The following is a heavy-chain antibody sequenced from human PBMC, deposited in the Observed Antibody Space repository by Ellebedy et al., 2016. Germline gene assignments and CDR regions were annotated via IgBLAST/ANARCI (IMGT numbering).Heavy chain of an antibody. J-gene: IGHJ6*02. V-gene: IGHV1-18*04. Sequence: ASVKVSXKASGYTFTSYGISWVRQAPGQGLEWMGWISAYNGNTVYAQKFQGRVTMTTDTSTSTAYMELRSLRSDDAAVYFCARPIVGATGGGDYYYDGMDVWGQGTTVTVSS. CDR1: GYTFTSYG. CDR3: ARPIVGATGGGDYYYDGMDV. D-gene: IGHD1-26*01. CDR2: ISAYNGNT.